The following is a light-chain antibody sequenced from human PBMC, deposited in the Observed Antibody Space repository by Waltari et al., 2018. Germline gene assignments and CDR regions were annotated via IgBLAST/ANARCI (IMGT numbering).Light chain of an antibody. Sequence: SYELTDSISVSVALGQTANIACGGDHIGIKSVHWYQQKPGQPPILVIYRDIRRPSGIPERFYGSNSGNKATLTISRAQVVDEADYFCQVWASGTYIFAGGTKLTVL. V-gene: IGLV3-9*01. J-gene: IGLJ1*01. CDR3: QVWASGTYI. CDR2: RDI. CDR1: HIGIKS.